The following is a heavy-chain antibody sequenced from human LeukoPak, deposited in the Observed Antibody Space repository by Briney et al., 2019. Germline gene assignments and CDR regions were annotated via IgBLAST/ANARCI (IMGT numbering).Heavy chain of an antibody. CDR1: GFTFDDYA. Sequence: HPGRSLRLSCAASGFTFDDYAMHWVRQAPGKGLEWVSGISWNSGSIGYADSVKGRFTISRDNAKNSLYLQMNSLRAEDMALYYCARKSCGDYVLSMDVWGKGTTVTVSS. CDR2: ISWNSGSI. J-gene: IGHJ6*03. D-gene: IGHD4-17*01. V-gene: IGHV3-9*03. CDR3: ARKSCGDYVLSMDV.